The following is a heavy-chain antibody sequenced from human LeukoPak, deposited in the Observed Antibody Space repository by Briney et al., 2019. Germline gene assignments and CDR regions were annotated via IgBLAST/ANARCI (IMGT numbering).Heavy chain of an antibody. CDR3: AKDLELERRGYFDY. CDR2: ISYDGSNK. D-gene: IGHD1-1*01. Sequence: GRSLRLSCVASGFTFSSYGMHWVRQAPGKGLEWVAVISYDGSNKYYADSVKGRFTISRDNSKNTLYLQMNSLRAEDTAVYYCAKDLELERRGYFDYWGQGTLVTVSS. V-gene: IGHV3-30*18. CDR1: GFTFSSYG. J-gene: IGHJ4*02.